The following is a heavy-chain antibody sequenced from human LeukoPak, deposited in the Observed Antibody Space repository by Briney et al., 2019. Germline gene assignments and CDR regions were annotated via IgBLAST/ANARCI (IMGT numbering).Heavy chain of an antibody. J-gene: IGHJ5*02. Sequence: SQTLSLTCTVSGGSISSGDYYWSWIRQPPGKGLEWIGYIYYSGSTYYNPSLKSRVTISVDTSKNRFSLKLSSMTAADTAVYYCASTTIFGVVTDDNWFDPWGQGTLVTVSS. D-gene: IGHD3-3*01. CDR1: GGSISSGDYY. CDR3: ASTTIFGVVTDDNWFDP. V-gene: IGHV4-30-4*08. CDR2: IYYSGST.